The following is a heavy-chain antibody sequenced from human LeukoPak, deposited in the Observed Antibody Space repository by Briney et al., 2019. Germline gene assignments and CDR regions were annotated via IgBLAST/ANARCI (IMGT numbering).Heavy chain of an antibody. D-gene: IGHD1-26*01. CDR2: IWFDGSNK. Sequence: GRSLRLSCAASGFTFTSYGMRWVRQAPGKGLEWVAVIWFDGSNKYYADSVKGRFTISRDNSKNTLYLQMNSLRAEDTAVYYCARDREPRDSELDYWGQGTLVTVSS. CDR3: ARDREPRDSELDY. CDR1: GFTFTSYG. J-gene: IGHJ4*02. V-gene: IGHV3-33*01.